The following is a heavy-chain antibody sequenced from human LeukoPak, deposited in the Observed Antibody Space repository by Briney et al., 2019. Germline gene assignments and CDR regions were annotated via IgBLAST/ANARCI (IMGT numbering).Heavy chain of an antibody. D-gene: IGHD4-23*01. CDR3: AADMGGLRWRRGESFDY. V-gene: IGHV1-58*01. J-gene: IGHJ4*02. CDR2: IVVGSGNT. CDR1: GFTFTSSA. Sequence: ASVKVSCKASGFTFTSSAVQWVRQARGQRLEWIGWIVVGSGNTNYAQKFQERVTITRDMSTSTAYMELSSLRYEDTAVYYCAADMGGLRWRRGESFDYWGQGTLVTVSS.